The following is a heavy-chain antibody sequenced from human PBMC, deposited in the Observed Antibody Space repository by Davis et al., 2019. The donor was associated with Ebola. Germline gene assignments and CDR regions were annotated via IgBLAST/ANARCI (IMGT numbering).Heavy chain of an antibody. CDR2: INTNTGNP. V-gene: IGHV7-4-1*02. J-gene: IGHJ6*04. D-gene: IGHD4-17*01. CDR1: GYTFTSYA. CDR3: ARQTTVTANYYYYYGMDV. Sequence: ASVKVSCKASGYTFTSYAMNWVRQAPGQGLEWMGWINTNTGNPTYAQGFTERFVFSLDTSVSTAYLQISSLKAEDTAVYYCARQTTVTANYYYYYGMDVWGKGTTVTVSS.